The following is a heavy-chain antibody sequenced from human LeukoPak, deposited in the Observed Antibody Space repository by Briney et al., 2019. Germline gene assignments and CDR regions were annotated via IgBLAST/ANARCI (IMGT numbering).Heavy chain of an antibody. CDR1: GGSFSGYY. J-gene: IGHJ4*02. CDR3: ARGRSSIAARLTQRMIVGTSFDY. V-gene: IGHV4-34*01. Sequence: SETLSLTCAVYGGSFSGYYWSWIRQPPGKGLEWIGEINHSGSTNYNPSLKSRVTISVDTSKNQFSLKLSSVTAADTAVYYCARGRSSIAARLTQRMIVGTSFDYWGRGTLVTVSS. D-gene: IGHD6-6*01. CDR2: INHSGST.